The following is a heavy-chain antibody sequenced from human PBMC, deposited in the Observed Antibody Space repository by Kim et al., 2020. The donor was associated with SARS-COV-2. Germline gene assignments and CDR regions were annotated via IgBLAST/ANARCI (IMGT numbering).Heavy chain of an antibody. V-gene: IGHV1-8*01. CDR2: MNPNSGNT. CDR3: ARKSSLVRGVILGF. CDR1: GYTFSCYD. Sequence: ASVKVSCKASGYTFSCYDINLVRQATGQGPEWMGWMNPNSGNTGYAQRFQGRITLTRNTSINTAYLELSSLRSDDTAVYYCARKSSLVRGVILGFWGQGT. J-gene: IGHJ4*02. D-gene: IGHD3-10*01.